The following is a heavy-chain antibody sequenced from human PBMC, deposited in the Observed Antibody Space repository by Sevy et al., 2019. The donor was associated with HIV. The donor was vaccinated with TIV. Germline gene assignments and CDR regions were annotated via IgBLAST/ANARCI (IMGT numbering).Heavy chain of an antibody. CDR3: ARESYDILPGSRGMDV. J-gene: IGHJ6*02. D-gene: IGHD3-9*01. CDR2: IYYSGST. Sequence: SETLSLTCTVSGGSISSYYWSWIRQPPGKRLEWIGYIYYSGSTNYNPSLKSRVTISVDTSKNQFSLKLRSVTAADTAVYFCARESYDILPGSRGMDVWGQGTTVTVSS. V-gene: IGHV4-59*01. CDR1: GGSISSYY.